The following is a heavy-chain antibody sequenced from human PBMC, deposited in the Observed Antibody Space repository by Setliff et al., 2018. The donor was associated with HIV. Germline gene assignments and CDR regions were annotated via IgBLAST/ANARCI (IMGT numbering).Heavy chain of an antibody. V-gene: IGHV4-38-2*02. Sequence: SETLSLTCTVSGDSISSDFYWGWIRQPPGKGLEWIGSIYHSGNTYYMPSLQSRVTISVDMSKNQFSLNLNSVTAADTAVRYCARGQGCGGGCHYAFEMWGQGTMVTVSS. CDR1: GDSISSDFY. D-gene: IGHD2-21*02. CDR2: IYHSGNT. J-gene: IGHJ3*02. CDR3: ARGQGCGGGCHYAFEM.